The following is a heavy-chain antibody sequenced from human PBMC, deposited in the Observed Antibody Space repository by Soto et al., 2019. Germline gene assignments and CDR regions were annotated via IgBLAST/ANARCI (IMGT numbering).Heavy chain of an antibody. Sequence: PSETLSLTCTVSGGSISSYYWSWIRQPPGKGLEWIGYIYNSGTTKYNPSLKSRVTISLDTSKNQFSLKLSSVTAADTAVYYCARASDFWSGSNWFDPWGQGTLVTVSS. J-gene: IGHJ5*02. CDR1: GGSISSYY. CDR3: ARASDFWSGSNWFDP. V-gene: IGHV4-59*12. CDR2: IYNSGTT. D-gene: IGHD3-3*01.